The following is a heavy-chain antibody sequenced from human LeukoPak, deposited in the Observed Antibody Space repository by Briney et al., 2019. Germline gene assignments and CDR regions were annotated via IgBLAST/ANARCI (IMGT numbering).Heavy chain of an antibody. CDR1: GYTLTELS. CDR3: ATKGSMYCSGGSCFWS. Sequence: GASVKVSCKVSGYTLTELSMHWVRQAPGKGLEWMGGFDPEDGETIYAQKFQGRVTMTEDTSTDTAYMELSSLRSEDTAAYYCATKGSMYCSGGSCFWSWGQGTLVTVSS. J-gene: IGHJ5*02. D-gene: IGHD2-15*01. V-gene: IGHV1-24*01. CDR2: FDPEDGET.